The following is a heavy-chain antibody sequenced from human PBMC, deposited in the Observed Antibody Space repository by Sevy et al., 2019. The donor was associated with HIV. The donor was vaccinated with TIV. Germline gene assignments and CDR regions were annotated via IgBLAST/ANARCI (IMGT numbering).Heavy chain of an antibody. CDR2: INPNGGGT. CDR3: ARSEHGSGTYLNDY. D-gene: IGHD3-10*01. V-gene: IGHV1-2*02. J-gene: IGHJ4*02. Sequence: ASVKVSCKASGYYFTGYYVHWVRQAPGQGLEWMGWINPNGGGTNIGQKFHGRVTMSRDTSITTAYMELTRLRSNDTGVYFCARSEHGSGTYLNDYWGQGTLVTVSS. CDR1: GYYFTGYY.